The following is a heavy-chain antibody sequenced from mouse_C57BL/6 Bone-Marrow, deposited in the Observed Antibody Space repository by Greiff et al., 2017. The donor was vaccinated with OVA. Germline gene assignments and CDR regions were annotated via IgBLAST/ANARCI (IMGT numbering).Heavy chain of an antibody. CDR2: ISDGGSYT. J-gene: IGHJ2*01. D-gene: IGHD2-1*01. V-gene: IGHV5-4*01. CDR3: ARDLGYYGNYFDY. CDR1: GFTFSSYA. Sequence: DVHLVESGGGLVKPGGSLKLSCAASGFTFSSYAMSWVRQTPEKRLEWVATISDGGSYTYYPDNVKGRFTISRDNAKNNLYLQMSHRKSEDTAMYYCARDLGYYGNYFDYWGQGTTLTVSS.